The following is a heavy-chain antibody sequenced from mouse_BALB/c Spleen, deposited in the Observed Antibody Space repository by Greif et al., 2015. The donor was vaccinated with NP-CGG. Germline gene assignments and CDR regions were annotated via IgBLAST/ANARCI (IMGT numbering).Heavy chain of an antibody. CDR2: IDPANGNT. D-gene: IGHD1-2*01. CDR3: APLFSLHGYGGYYFDY. Sequence: VQLQQSGAELVKPGASVKLSCTASGFNIKDTYMHWVKQRPEQGLEWIGRIDPANGNTKYDPKFQGKATITADTSSNTAYLQLSSLTSEDTAVYYCAPLFSLHGYGGYYFDYWGQGTTLTVSS. CDR1: GFNIKDTY. V-gene: IGHV14-3*02. J-gene: IGHJ2*01.